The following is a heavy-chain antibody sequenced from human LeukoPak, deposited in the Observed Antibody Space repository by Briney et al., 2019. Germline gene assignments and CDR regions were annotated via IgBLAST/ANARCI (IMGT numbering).Heavy chain of an antibody. CDR2: MNHFGSEK. Sequence: GGSLRLSCAASGFTFSNYWMAWVRQAPGKGLEWVGNMNHFGSEKYYVDSVKGRFTISRDNAKNSLYLQMDSLRAEDTAVYYCATYCSGSSCYTFEIWGQGTMVTVSS. J-gene: IGHJ3*02. CDR1: GFTFSNYW. V-gene: IGHV3-7*01. D-gene: IGHD2-15*01. CDR3: ATYCSGSSCYTFEI.